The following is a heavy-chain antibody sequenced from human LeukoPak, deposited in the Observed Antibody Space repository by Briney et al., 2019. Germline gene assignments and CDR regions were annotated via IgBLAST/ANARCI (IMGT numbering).Heavy chain of an antibody. D-gene: IGHD2-2*01. CDR2: INHSGST. CDR3: ARGGPGSTSHY. CDR1: GGSFSGYY. J-gene: IGHJ4*02. V-gene: IGHV4-34*01. Sequence: SETLSLTCAVYGGSFSGYYWSWIRQPPGKGLEWIGEINHSGSTNYNPSLKSRVTISVDTSKNQFSPKLSSVTAADTAVYYCARGGPGSTSHYWGQGTLVTVSS.